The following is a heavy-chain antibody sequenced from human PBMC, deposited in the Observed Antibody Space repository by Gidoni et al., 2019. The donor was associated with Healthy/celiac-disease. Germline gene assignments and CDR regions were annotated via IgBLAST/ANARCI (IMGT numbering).Heavy chain of an antibody. CDR2: IYSGGST. V-gene: IGHV3-53*01. D-gene: IGHD1-20*01. CDR3: AREGNWNYYYGMDV. Sequence: EVQLVESGGGLIQPGGSLRLSCAASGFTVSSNYMSWVRQAPGKGLEWVSVIYSGGSTYYADSVKGRFTISRDNSKNTLYLQMNSLRAEDTAVYYCAREGNWNYYYGMDVWGQGTTVTVSS. CDR1: GFTVSSNY. J-gene: IGHJ6*02.